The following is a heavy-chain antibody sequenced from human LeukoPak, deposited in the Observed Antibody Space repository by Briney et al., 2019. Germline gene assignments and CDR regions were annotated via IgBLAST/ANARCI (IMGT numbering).Heavy chain of an antibody. D-gene: IGHD5-24*01. CDR3: ARLRRDGYNYHYYYGMDV. J-gene: IGHJ6*02. CDR2: IYPGDSDT. V-gene: IGHV5-51*01. Sequence: GESLKISCKSSGYSFTSYWISWVRQMPGKGLEWMGIIYPGDSDTRYSPSFQGQVTISADKSISTAYLQWSSLKASDTAMYYCARLRRDGYNYHYYYGMDVWGQGTTVTVSS. CDR1: GYSFTSYW.